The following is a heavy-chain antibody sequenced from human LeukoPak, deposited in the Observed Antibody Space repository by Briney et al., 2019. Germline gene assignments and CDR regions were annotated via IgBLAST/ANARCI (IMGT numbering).Heavy chain of an antibody. J-gene: IGHJ5*02. CDR3: ASGPLDGYNSDWFDP. Sequence: SVKVSCKASGGTFSSYTISWVRQAPGQGLEWMGRIIPILGIANYAQKFQGRVTITADKSTSTAYMELSSLRSEDTAVYYCASGPLDGYNSDWFDPWGQGTLVTVSS. V-gene: IGHV1-69*02. CDR2: IIPILGIA. D-gene: IGHD5-24*01. CDR1: GGTFSSYT.